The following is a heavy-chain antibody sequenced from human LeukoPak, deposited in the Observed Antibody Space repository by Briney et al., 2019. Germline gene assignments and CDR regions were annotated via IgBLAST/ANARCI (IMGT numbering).Heavy chain of an antibody. CDR2: IWYDGSNK. CDR3: ARIRDGYNDY. J-gene: IGHJ4*02. D-gene: IGHD5-24*01. V-gene: IGHV3-33*01. CDR1: AFTFSSYG. Sequence: PGRSLRLSCAASAFTFSSYGMHWVRQAPGKGLEWVAVIWYDGSNKYYADSVKGRFTISRDTYKNTLYLQMNSLRAHDTAVYYCARIRDGYNDYWGQGTLVSVST.